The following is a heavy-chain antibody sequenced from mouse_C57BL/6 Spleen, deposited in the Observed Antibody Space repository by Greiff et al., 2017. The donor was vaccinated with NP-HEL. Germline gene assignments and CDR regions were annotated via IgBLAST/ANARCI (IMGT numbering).Heavy chain of an antibody. J-gene: IGHJ4*01. CDR1: GFTFSDYY. CDR2: INYDGSST. D-gene: IGHD3-3*01. Sequence: EVHLVESEGGLVQPGSSMKLSCTASGFTFSDYYMAWVRQVPEKGLEWVANINYDGSSTYYLDSLKSRFIISRDNAKNILYLQMSSLKSEDTATYYCARGGGTDYAMDYWGQGTSVTVSS. CDR3: ARGGGTDYAMDY. V-gene: IGHV5-16*01.